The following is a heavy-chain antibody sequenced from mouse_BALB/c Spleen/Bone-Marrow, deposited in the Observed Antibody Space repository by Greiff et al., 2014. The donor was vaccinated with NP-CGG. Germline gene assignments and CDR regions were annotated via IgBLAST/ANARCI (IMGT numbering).Heavy chain of an antibody. CDR2: FYPGSGTT. CDR3: TKGNYFFDY. D-gene: IGHD2-1*01. J-gene: IGHJ2*01. V-gene: IGHV1S22*01. CDR1: GYTFINYW. Sequence: GSELVRPGASVKLSCKASGYTFINYWIHWVKQRPGQGLEWIGNFYPGSGTTNYDEKFKTKATLTVDTFSSTAYMQLSSLTSEDSAVYYCTKGNYFFDYWGQGTTLTVSS.